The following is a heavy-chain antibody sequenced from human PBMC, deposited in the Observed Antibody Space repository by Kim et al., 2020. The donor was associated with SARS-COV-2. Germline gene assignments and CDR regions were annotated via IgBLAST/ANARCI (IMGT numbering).Heavy chain of an antibody. V-gene: IGHV4-59*08. CDR1: GGSISPFY. Sequence: SETLSLTCTVSGGSISPFYWSWIRQPPGKGLEYIGYISYSGSTNYNPSLRSRVTISLDSSNNQFSLRLTSVTAADTAIYYCARRGLMGGPRDWFDPWGQGTLVTVSS. J-gene: IGHJ5*02. D-gene: IGHD3-16*01. CDR3: ARRGLMGGPRDWFDP. CDR2: ISYSGST.